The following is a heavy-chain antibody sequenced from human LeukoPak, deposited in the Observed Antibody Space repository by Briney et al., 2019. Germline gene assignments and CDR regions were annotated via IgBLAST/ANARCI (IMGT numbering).Heavy chain of an antibody. CDR1: GFRFDDYS. Sequence: GGSLRLSCAASGFRFDDYSMNWVRHVPGKGLEWVAGINWDGASTGYGGSMKGRFTIPRDNGKNSLYLQMNSLRVEDTAVYYCGRVHCSTSSCYDYYDYYMDVSGKGTTVTVSS. V-gene: IGHV3-20*04. J-gene: IGHJ6*03. CDR2: INWDGAST. CDR3: GRVHCSTSSCYDYYDYYMDV. D-gene: IGHD2-2*01.